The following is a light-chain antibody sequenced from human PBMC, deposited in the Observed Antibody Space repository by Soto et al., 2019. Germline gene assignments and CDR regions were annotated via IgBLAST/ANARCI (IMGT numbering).Light chain of an antibody. J-gene: IGKJ2*01. V-gene: IGKV3-20*01. CDR2: GAT. CDR1: QSVRNSY. CDR3: QQYDSNPLYT. Sequence: EIVLTQSPGTLSLSPAERATLSCRASQSVRNSYLAWYRQKPGQAPRLLIYGATSRATGIPDRFSGSGSGTDFTLIISSLEPEDFAVYYCQQYDSNPLYTFGQGTKLEIK.